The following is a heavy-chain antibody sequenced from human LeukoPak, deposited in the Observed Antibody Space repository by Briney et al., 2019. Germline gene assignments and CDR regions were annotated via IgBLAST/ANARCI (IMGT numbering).Heavy chain of an antibody. J-gene: IGHJ5*02. Sequence: ASVKVSCKASGYTFTGYYMHWVRQAPGQGLEWMGWINPNSGGTNYAQKFQGGVTMTRDTSISTAYMELSRLRSDDTAVYYCARDGVGYCSSTSCYVGNWFDPWGQGTLVTVSS. D-gene: IGHD2-2*01. CDR2: INPNSGGT. V-gene: IGHV1-2*02. CDR1: GYTFTGYY. CDR3: ARDGVGYCSSTSCYVGNWFDP.